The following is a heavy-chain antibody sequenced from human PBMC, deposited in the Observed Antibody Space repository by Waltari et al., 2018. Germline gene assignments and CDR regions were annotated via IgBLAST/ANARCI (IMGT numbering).Heavy chain of an antibody. J-gene: IGHJ5*02. V-gene: IGHV3-30-3*01. CDR1: GFTFSKHS. CDR3: ASWAADCTNGICYTSLDH. CDR2: ISHDGNKE. D-gene: IGHD2-8*01. Sequence: QVQLVESGGGVVQPGRSLRLSCAVSGFTFSKHSMHWVSQAPGKGLQWVAVISHDGNKEDYANSVRGRFTISRDNSENTLYLQMNSLGVEDTAVYYCASWAADCTNGICYTSLDHWGQGTLVTVSS.